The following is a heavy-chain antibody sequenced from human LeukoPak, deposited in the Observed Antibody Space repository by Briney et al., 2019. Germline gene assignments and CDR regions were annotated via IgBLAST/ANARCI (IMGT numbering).Heavy chain of an antibody. V-gene: IGHV3-48*03. Sequence: GGSLRLSCAASGFTFSSYKMIWVRQAPGKGLEWVSYITTSGTTTYYADSLKGRFTISRDNSKNTLYLQTNSLRAEDTAVYYCAKDRAGSGWYDLFFDYWGQGTLVTVSS. CDR2: ITTSGTTT. J-gene: IGHJ4*02. D-gene: IGHD6-19*01. CDR1: GFTFSSYK. CDR3: AKDRAGSGWYDLFFDY.